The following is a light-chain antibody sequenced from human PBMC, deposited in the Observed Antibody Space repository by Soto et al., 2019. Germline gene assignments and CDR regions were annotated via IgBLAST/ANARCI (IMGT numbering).Light chain of an antibody. Sequence: QSALTQPAYVSGSPGQSITISCTGTSSDVGGYNYVSWYQQHPGKAPKLMIYDVSNRPSGVSNRFSGSKSGNTASLTISGLQAEDEADYYCSSYTSSSPLLFGGGTKLNVL. J-gene: IGLJ2*01. CDR2: DVS. CDR1: SSDVGGYNY. V-gene: IGLV2-14*01. CDR3: SSYTSSSPLL.